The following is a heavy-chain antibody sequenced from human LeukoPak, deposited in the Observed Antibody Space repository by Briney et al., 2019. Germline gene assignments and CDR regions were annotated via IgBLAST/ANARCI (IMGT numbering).Heavy chain of an antibody. V-gene: IGHV3-7*01. Sequence: GGSLRLSCEASGFTLSSYWMGWVRRAPGEGLEWVANIKQDGGGEYYVDSVKGRFTISRDNAKNSVYLQMSSLRGGDTALYFCARGRFTTGWYPDYFDLWGQGTLVTVSS. CDR1: GFTLSSYW. CDR3: ARGRFTTGWYPDYFDL. J-gene: IGHJ4*02. D-gene: IGHD6-19*01. CDR2: IKQDGGGE.